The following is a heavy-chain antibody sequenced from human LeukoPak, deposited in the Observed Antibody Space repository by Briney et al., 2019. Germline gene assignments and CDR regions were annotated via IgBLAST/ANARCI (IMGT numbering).Heavy chain of an antibody. CDR2: ISYDGSNK. Sequence: PGGSLRLSCAASGFTFTSYAMHWVSQAPGKGLEWVAVISYDGSNKYYADSVKGRFTISRDNSMDTLYLQMNSLRTEDTAVYYCARDFSLLRFLEWAFEYWGQGTLVTVSS. CDR3: ARDFSLLRFLEWAFEY. V-gene: IGHV3-30-3*01. D-gene: IGHD3-3*01. J-gene: IGHJ4*02. CDR1: GFTFTSYA.